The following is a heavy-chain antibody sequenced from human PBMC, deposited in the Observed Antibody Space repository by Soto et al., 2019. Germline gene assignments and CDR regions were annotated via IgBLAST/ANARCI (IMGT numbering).Heavy chain of an antibody. CDR2: IYYSGST. J-gene: IGHJ4*02. Sequence: SETLSLTCTVSGGSISSGDYYWSWIRQPPGKGLEWIGYIYYSGSTYYNPSLKSRVTISVDTSKNQFSLKLSSVTAADTAVYYCARERIAAAGNFDYWGQGTLVTVSS. CDR3: ARERIAAAGNFDY. D-gene: IGHD6-13*01. V-gene: IGHV4-30-4*01. CDR1: GGSISSGDYY.